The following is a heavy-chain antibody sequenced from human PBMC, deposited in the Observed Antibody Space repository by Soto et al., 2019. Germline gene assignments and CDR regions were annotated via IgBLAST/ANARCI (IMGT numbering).Heavy chain of an antibody. CDR1: GGSISSGGYS. Sequence: SETLSLTCAVSGGSISSGGYSWSWIRQPPGKGLEWIGYIYHSGSTYYNPSLKSRVTISVDRSKNQFSLKLSSVTAADTAVYYCARSDTHCSSGYSHVMYVSGQGTTVPVSS. CDR3: ARSDTHCSSGYSHVMYV. J-gene: IGHJ6*02. CDR2: IYHSGST. V-gene: IGHV4-30-2*01. D-gene: IGHD6-13*01.